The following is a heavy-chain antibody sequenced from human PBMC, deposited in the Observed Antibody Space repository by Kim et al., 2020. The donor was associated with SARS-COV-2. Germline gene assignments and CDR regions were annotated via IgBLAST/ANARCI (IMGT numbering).Heavy chain of an antibody. CDR3: AREGHEGGFLT. D-gene: IGHD5-12*01. V-gene: IGHV1-3*01. CDR2: NT. J-gene: IGHJ3*01. Sequence: NTRYSQNLKGRITITRDTSASTAYMELNSLRYEDTAVYYCAREGHEGGFLTWGQGTMVTVSS.